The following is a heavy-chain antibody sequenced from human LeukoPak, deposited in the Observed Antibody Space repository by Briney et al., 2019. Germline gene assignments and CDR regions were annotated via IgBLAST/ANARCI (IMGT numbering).Heavy chain of an antibody. CDR3: AKDNGGYSYGSDY. V-gene: IGHV3-33*06. D-gene: IGHD5-18*01. Sequence: PGGSLRLSCAASGFTFNSYWMHWVRQAPGKGLEWVAVIWYDGSNKYYADSVKGRFTISRDNSKNTLYLQMNSLRAEDTAVYYCAKDNGGYSYGSDYWGQGTLVTVSS. CDR1: GFTFNSYW. J-gene: IGHJ4*02. CDR2: IWYDGSNK.